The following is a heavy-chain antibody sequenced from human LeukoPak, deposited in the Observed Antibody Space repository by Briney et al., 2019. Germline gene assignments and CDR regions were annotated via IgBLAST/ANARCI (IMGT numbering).Heavy chain of an antibody. Sequence: GGSLRLSCAASGFTFSTYEMNWVRQAPGKGLEWVSYISSSGSTIYYADSVKGRFTISRDNAKNSLYLQMNSLRAEDTAVYYCARGGDSIGNYYFDYWGQGTLVTVSP. CDR2: ISSSGSTI. CDR1: GFTFSTYE. D-gene: IGHD3-22*01. V-gene: IGHV3-48*03. J-gene: IGHJ4*02. CDR3: ARGGDSIGNYYFDY.